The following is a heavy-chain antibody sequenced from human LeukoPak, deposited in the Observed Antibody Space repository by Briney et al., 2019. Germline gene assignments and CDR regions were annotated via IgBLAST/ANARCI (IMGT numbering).Heavy chain of an antibody. D-gene: IGHD6-13*01. Sequence: SETLSLTCTVSGDSIRDCYWTWIRQSPGKGLEWIGNVYYSGSTNYNPSLTSRVTISIDTSKTQFSLKLSSVTAADTAVYYCARDPRSAAGTSQMRWDVWGQGTTVTVSS. CDR1: GDSIRDCY. J-gene: IGHJ6*02. CDR3: ARDPRSAAGTSQMRWDV. CDR2: VYYSGST. V-gene: IGHV4-59*01.